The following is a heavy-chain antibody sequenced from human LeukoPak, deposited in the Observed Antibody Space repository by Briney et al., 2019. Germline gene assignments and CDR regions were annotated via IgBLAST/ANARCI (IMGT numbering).Heavy chain of an antibody. CDR1: GYTFTGYY. J-gene: IGHJ4*02. CDR3: ARDPYYDSSGVDY. V-gene: IGHV1-2*02. Sequence: ASVKASCKASGYTFTGYYMHWVRQAPGQGLEWMGWINPNSGGTNYAQKFQGRVTMTRDTSISTAYMELSRLRSDDTAVYYCARDPYYDSSGVDYWGQGTLVTVSS. D-gene: IGHD3-22*01. CDR2: INPNSGGT.